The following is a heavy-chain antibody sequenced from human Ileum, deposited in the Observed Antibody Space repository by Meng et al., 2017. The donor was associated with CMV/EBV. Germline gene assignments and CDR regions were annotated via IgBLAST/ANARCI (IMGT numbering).Heavy chain of an antibody. Sequence: GESLKISCAASGFPFSGYWMTWVRQAPGKGLEWVANIKQDGSDTYYVDSVKGRFTISRDNAKNSLYLQMNSLRVEDTAVYYCTRIDIASAGVHWGQGTLVTVSS. D-gene: IGHD6-13*01. CDR2: IKQDGSDT. J-gene: IGHJ1*01. CDR1: GFPFSGYW. CDR3: TRIDIASAGVH. V-gene: IGHV3-7*01.